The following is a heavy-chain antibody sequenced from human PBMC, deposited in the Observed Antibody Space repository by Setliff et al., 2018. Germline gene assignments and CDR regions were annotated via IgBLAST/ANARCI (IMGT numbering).Heavy chain of an antibody. J-gene: IGHJ4*02. V-gene: IGHV4-4*02. D-gene: IGHD3-22*01. Sequence: PSETLSLTCAVSGGSISSSNWWSWVRQPPGKGLEWIGEIYHSGTTNYNPSLKSRVTISVDTSKNQFSLKLSSVTAADTAVYYCARLWISYESNTYFYPKYFDFWGQGTLVTVSS. CDR1: GGSISSSNW. CDR2: IYHSGTT. CDR3: ARLWISYESNTYFYPKYFDF.